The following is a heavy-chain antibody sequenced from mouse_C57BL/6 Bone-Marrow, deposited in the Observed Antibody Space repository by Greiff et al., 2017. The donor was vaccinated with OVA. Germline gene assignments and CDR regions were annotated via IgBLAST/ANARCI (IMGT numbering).Heavy chain of an antibody. CDR2: FYPRDGST. Sequence: QVQLQQSGPELVKPGASVKLSCKASGYTFTGYDINWVKPRPGQGLAWIGWFYPRDGSTKDNEKFKGKATWTVDTASSTAYMELHSLTSEDSAVYFCAFAKGAWFAYWGQGTLVTVSA. J-gene: IGHJ3*01. CDR1: GYTFTGYD. CDR3: AFAKGAWFAY. D-gene: IGHD6-1*01. V-gene: IGHV1-85*01.